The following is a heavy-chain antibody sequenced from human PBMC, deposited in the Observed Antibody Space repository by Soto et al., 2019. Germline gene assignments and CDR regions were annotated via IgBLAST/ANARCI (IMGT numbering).Heavy chain of an antibody. Sequence: GESLKISCKGSGYSFTSYWIGWVRQMPGKGLEWMGIIYPGDSDTRYSPSFQGQVTISADKSISTAYLQMNSLRADDTAIYFCAKSSGWFNTWGQGALVTVSS. J-gene: IGHJ5*02. D-gene: IGHD6-6*01. V-gene: IGHV5-51*01. CDR2: IYPGDSDT. CDR1: GYSFTSYW. CDR3: AKSSGWFNT.